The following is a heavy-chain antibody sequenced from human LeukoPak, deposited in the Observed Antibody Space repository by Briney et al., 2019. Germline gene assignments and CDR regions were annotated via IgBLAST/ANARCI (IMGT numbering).Heavy chain of an antibody. Sequence: PGGSLRLSCAASGFTFSGYGMHWVRQAPGKGLEWVAFVRYDGSNKEYADSVKGRFTVSRDSSKNTLFSQMNSLRTEDTAVYYCAVQGPKLVLDYWGQGTLVTVSS. V-gene: IGHV3-30*02. J-gene: IGHJ4*02. CDR1: GFTFSGYG. CDR2: VRYDGSNK. D-gene: IGHD1-7*01. CDR3: AVQGPKLVLDY.